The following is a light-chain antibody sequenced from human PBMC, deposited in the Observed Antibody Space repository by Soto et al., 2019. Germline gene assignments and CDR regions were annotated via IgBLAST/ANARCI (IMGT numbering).Light chain of an antibody. J-gene: IGLJ2*01. V-gene: IGLV1-47*02. CDR1: TSNIGSNY. CDR3: ASWDDGLSGLV. CDR2: SNN. Sequence: QSVLTQPPSASGTPGQTISISCSGSTSNIGSNYVYWYQQLPGTAPKLLIYSNNERPSGVPDRFSGSKSGTSASLAISGLRSEDEADYYCASWDDGLSGLVFGGGTKLTVL.